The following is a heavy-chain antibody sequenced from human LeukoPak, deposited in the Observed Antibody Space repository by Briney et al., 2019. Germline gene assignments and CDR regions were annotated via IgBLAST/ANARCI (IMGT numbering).Heavy chain of an antibody. CDR2: ISGSGGST. Sequence: GGTLRLSCAASGFTFSRYGMSWVRQAPGKGLEWVSAISGSGGSTYYADSVKGRFTISRDNSKSTLYLQMNSLRAEDTAVYYCAKFSPKYSSSSCYWGQGTLVTVSS. J-gene: IGHJ4*02. CDR3: AKFSPKYSSSSCY. CDR1: GFTFSRYG. V-gene: IGHV3-23*01. D-gene: IGHD6-6*01.